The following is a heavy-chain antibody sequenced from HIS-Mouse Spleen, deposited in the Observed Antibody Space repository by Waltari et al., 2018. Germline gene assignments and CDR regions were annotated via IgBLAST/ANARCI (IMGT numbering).Heavy chain of an antibody. CDR2: ISSSSSYI. D-gene: IGHD3-9*01. J-gene: IGHJ4*02. CDR3: ASLYYDILTGYYRDY. CDR1: GFTFSSYS. V-gene: IGHV3-21*01. Sequence: EVQLVESGGGLVKPGGSLRLSCAASGFTFSSYSMSWVRQAPGKGVEWDSSISSSSSYIYYADSVKGRFTISRDNAKNSLYLQMNSLRAEDTAVYYCASLYYDILTGYYRDYWGQGTLVTVSS.